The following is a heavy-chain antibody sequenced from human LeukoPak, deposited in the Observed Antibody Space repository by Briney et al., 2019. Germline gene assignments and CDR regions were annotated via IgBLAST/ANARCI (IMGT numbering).Heavy chain of an antibody. Sequence: GGSLRLSCAASGFTFSSYAMSWVRQAPGKGLEWVSTISGSAGSTYCADSVKGRFTISRDNSKNTLYLQMNSLRAEDTAVYYCARDYSSSWYYFDYWGQGTLVTVSS. CDR3: ARDYSSSWYYFDY. J-gene: IGHJ4*02. V-gene: IGHV3-23*01. D-gene: IGHD6-13*01. CDR1: GFTFSSYA. CDR2: ISGSAGST.